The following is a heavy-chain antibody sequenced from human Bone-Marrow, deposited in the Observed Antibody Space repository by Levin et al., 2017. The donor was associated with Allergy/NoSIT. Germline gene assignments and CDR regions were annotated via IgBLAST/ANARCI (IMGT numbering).Heavy chain of an antibody. V-gene: IGHV3-23*01. D-gene: IGHD3-22*01. Sequence: GESLKISCAASGFTFSNYAMSWVRQAPGKGLEWVSGIGGSGYSAYYADSVKGRFTISRDNSKSTLYLEMNSLRAEDTAVYYCAKDSRYYYDSSGYGYHDYWGQGTLVTVSS. CDR3: AKDSRYYYDSSGYGYHDY. J-gene: IGHJ4*02. CDR2: IGGSGYSA. CDR1: GFTFSNYA.